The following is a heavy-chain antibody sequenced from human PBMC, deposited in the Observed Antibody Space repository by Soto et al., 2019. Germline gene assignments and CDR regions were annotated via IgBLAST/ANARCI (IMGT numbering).Heavy chain of an antibody. D-gene: IGHD6-13*01. CDR2: IYYSGST. J-gene: IGHJ5*02. V-gene: IGHV4-30-4*01. CDR3: AREVRGTSCYGCGYSSSWYNWFDP. Sequence: SETLSLTCTVSGGSISSGDYYWSWIRQPPGKGLEWIGYIYYSGSTYYNPSLKSRVTISVDTSKNQFSLKLSSVTAADTAVYYCAREVRGTSCYGCGYSSSWYNWFDPWGQGTLVTVSS. CDR1: GGSISSGDYY.